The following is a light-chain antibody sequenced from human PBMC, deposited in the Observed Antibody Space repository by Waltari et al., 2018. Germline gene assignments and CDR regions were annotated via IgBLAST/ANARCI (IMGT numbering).Light chain of an antibody. Sequence: EIVLTQSPATLSLSPGERATLSCRASQSVSDNLAWYQQKPGQAPRLLISGASNRATGIPARLSGSGTGADFTLVISSLEAEDFAVYYCQQRSNWPPRYTFGQGTKLEIK. V-gene: IGKV3-11*01. J-gene: IGKJ2*01. CDR3: QQRSNWPPRYT. CDR1: QSVSDN. CDR2: GAS.